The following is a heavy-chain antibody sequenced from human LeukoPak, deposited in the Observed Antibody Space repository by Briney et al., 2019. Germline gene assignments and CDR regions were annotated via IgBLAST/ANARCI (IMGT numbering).Heavy chain of an antibody. Sequence: PGRALRLSCAASGFTFSSHGMHWVRQAPGKGLEWVAVIWYDGSNKYYADSMKGRFTISRDNSKNTLYLQMNSLRAEDTAVYYCARDCTNGVCYGTDFDYWGQGTLVTVSS. J-gene: IGHJ4*02. CDR1: GFTFSSHG. CDR2: IWYDGSNK. CDR3: ARDCTNGVCYGTDFDY. V-gene: IGHV3-33*01. D-gene: IGHD2-8*01.